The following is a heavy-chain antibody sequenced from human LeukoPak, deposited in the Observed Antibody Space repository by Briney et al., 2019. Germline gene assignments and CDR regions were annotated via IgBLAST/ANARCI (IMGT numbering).Heavy chain of an antibody. CDR3: ARANPLRFLEWLSEDEINWFDP. Sequence: SETLSLTCTVSGGSISSHYWSWIRQPPGKGLEWIGYIYYSGSTNYNPSLKSRVTISVDTSKNQFSLKLSSVTAADTAVYYCARANPLRFLEWLSEDEINWFDPWGQGTLVTVSS. CDR1: GGSISSHY. D-gene: IGHD3-3*01. V-gene: IGHV4-59*11. CDR2: IYYSGST. J-gene: IGHJ5*02.